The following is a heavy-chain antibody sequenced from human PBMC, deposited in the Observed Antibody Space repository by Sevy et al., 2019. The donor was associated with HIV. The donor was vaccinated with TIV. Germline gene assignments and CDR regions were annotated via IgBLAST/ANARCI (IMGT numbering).Heavy chain of an antibody. D-gene: IGHD6-13*01. CDR1: GFTFSSYS. Sequence: GGSLRLSCAASGFTFSSYSMNWVRQAPGKGLEWVSSISSSSSYIYYADSVKGRFTISRDNAKNSLYLQMNSLRAEDTAVYYCARVQSSSHKSYYYYGMDVWGQGTTVTVSS. CDR3: ARVQSSSHKSYYYYGMDV. J-gene: IGHJ6*02. CDR2: ISSSSSYI. V-gene: IGHV3-21*01.